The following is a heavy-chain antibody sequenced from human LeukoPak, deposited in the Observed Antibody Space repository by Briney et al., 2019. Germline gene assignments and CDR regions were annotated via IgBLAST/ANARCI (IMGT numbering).Heavy chain of an antibody. CDR1: GFTFSSYA. Sequence: GGSLRLSCAASGFTFSSYAMSWVRQAPGKGLERVSAISGSGGSTYYADSVKGRFTISRDNSKNTLYLQMNSLRAEDTAVYYCATDYGSGSYHYYYYGMDVWGKGTTVTVSS. V-gene: IGHV3-23*01. D-gene: IGHD3-10*01. CDR2: ISGSGGST. J-gene: IGHJ6*04. CDR3: ATDYGSGSYHYYYYGMDV.